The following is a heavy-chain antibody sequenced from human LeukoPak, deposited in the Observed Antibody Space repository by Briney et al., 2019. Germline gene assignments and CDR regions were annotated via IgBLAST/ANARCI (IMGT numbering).Heavy chain of an antibody. CDR1: GFTFDDYG. CDR2: INWNGGST. Sequence: AGGSLRLSCAASGFTFDDYGMSWVRQAPGKGLEWVSGINWNGGSTGYADSVKGRFTISRDNAKNSLYLQMNGLRAEDAALYYCAREGSEGPLYYMDVWGKGTTVTVSS. J-gene: IGHJ6*03. V-gene: IGHV3-20*04. D-gene: IGHD6-19*01. CDR3: AREGSEGPLYYMDV.